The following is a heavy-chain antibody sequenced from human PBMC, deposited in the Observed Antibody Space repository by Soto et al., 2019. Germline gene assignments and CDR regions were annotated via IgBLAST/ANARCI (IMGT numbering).Heavy chain of an antibody. V-gene: IGHV3-30*18. J-gene: IGHJ3*02. CDR3: ANHGSEVGESDI. CDR2: ISYDGSNK. D-gene: IGHD3-10*01. Sequence: QVQLVESGGGVVQPGRSLRLSCAASGFTFSSYGMHWVRQAPGKGLEWVAVISYDGSNKYYADSVKGRFTISRDNSKNTLYLQMNSLRAEDTAVYYCANHGSEVGESDIWGQGTMVTVSS. CDR1: GFTFSSYG.